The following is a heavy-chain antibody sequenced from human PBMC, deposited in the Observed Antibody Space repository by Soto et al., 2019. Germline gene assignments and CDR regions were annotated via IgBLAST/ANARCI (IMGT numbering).Heavy chain of an antibody. D-gene: IGHD2-8*01. CDR1: GGSISSSSYY. CDR3: ARRAPITVLDY. V-gene: IGHV4-39*01. CDR2: IYYSGST. J-gene: IGHJ4*02. Sequence: PSETLSLTCTVSGGSISSSSYYWGWIRQPPGKGLEWIGSIYYSGSTYYNPSLKSRVTISVDTSKNQFSLKLSPVTAADTAVYYCARRAPITVLDYWGQGTLVTVSS.